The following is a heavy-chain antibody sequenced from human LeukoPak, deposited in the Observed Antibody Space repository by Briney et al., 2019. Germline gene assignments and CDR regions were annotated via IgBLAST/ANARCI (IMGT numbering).Heavy chain of an antibody. CDR1: GGSISSGGYY. D-gene: IGHD2-21*01. V-gene: IGHV4-31*03. Sequence: SETLSLTCTVSGGSISSGGYYWSWIRQHPGKGLEWIGYIYYSGSTYYNPSLKSRVTISVDTSKNQFSLKLSSVTAADTAVYYRARSIVEDRLGYFDYWGQGTLVTVSS. J-gene: IGHJ4*02. CDR3: ARSIVEDRLGYFDY. CDR2: IYYSGST.